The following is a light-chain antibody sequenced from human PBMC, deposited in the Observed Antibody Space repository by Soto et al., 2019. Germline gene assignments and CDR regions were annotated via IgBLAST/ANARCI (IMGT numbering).Light chain of an antibody. Sequence: EIVLTQSPGTLSLSPGERATLSCGASQSVRSSYLAWYQQKPGKAPRLLIYGTSSRATGIPDRFGGSWSGTDFTLTISRLETEDFAVYYCQQYGSSPFTFGPGTKVDIK. CDR2: GTS. V-gene: IGKV3-20*01. CDR1: QSVRSSY. J-gene: IGKJ3*01. CDR3: QQYGSSPFT.